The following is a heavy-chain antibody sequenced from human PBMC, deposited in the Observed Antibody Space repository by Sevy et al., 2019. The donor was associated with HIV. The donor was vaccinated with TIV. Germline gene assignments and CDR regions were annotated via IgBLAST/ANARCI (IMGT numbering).Heavy chain of an antibody. Sequence: GGSLRLSCAASGFTFSSYWMHWVRQAPRKGLVWVSRINSDGSSTSYADSVKGRFTISRDNAKNTLYLQMNSLRAEDTAVYYCARGELYCSSTSCYYYYGMDVWGQGTTVTVSS. CDR1: GFTFSSYW. D-gene: IGHD2-2*01. CDR3: ARGELYCSSTSCYYYYGMDV. V-gene: IGHV3-74*01. J-gene: IGHJ6*02. CDR2: INSDGSST.